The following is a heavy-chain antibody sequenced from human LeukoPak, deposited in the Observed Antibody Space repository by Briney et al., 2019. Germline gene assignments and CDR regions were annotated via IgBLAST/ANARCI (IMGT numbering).Heavy chain of an antibody. CDR2: IWPDGSKK. D-gene: IGHD1-14*01. Sequence: PGGSLRLSCAASGFTFRTYAMHWVRQATGKGLEWVAFIWPDGSKKFYADSVKGRFTISRDNSNRTLYLQMNSLRPEDTALYFCAKISSSAEPNFDYWGQGILLTVSS. V-gene: IGHV3-30*02. CDR1: GFTFRTYA. J-gene: IGHJ4*02. CDR3: AKISSSAEPNFDY.